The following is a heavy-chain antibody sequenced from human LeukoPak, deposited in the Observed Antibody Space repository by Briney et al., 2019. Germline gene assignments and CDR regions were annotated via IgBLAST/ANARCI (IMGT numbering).Heavy chain of an antibody. Sequence: ASVKVSCKASGYTFTSYDISWVRQAPGQGLEWMGWISGYNGNTNYAQKLQGRVTMTTDTSTRTAYMELRSLRSDDTAVYYCARPGGAIVEATSDDWLDYWGQGTLVTVSS. J-gene: IGHJ4*02. D-gene: IGHD1-26*01. CDR3: ARPGGAIVEATSDDWLDY. CDR2: ISGYNGNT. V-gene: IGHV1-18*01. CDR1: GYTFTSYD.